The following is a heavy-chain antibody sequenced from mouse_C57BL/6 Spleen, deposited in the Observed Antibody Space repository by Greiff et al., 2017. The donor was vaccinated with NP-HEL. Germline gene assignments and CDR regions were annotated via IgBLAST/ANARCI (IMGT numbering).Heavy chain of an antibody. V-gene: IGHV14-3*01. Sequence: EVQLQQSVAELVRPGASVKLSCTASGFNIKNTYIHRVKQRPEQGLEWIGRIYPANGNTKYAPKFQGKATITAETPSNTAYRQLRSLTSEDTACYYCAGANSNLYYAMGYWGQGTSVTDSS. J-gene: IGHJ4*01. CDR2: IYPANGNT. CDR1: GFNIKNTY. CDR3: AGANSNLYYAMGY. D-gene: IGHD2-5*01.